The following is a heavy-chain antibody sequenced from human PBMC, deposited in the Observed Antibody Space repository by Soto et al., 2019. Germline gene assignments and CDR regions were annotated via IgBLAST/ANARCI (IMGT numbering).Heavy chain of an antibody. V-gene: IGHV1-24*01. CDR2: FDPEDGET. J-gene: IGHJ5*02. D-gene: IGHD3-10*01. CDR1: GYTLTELS. CDR3: ATGKPWFGELLIGWFDP. Sequence: ASVKVSCKVSGYTLTELSMHWVRQAPGKGLEWMGGFDPEDGETIYAQKFQGRVTMTEDTSTDTAYMELSSLRSEDTAVYYCATGKPWFGELLIGWFDPWGQGTLVTVSS.